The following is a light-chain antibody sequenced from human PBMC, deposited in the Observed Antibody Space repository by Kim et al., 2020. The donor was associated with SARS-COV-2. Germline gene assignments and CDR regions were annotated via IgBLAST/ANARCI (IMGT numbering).Light chain of an antibody. CDR2: GAS. CDR3: QQYGSSPRT. V-gene: IGKV3-20*01. J-gene: IGKJ1*01. CDR1: QSVSSNS. Sequence: SPGERATLSCRASQSVSSNSVGWYQQKPGQATRLLIYGASSRATGIPDRFSGSGSGTDFTLTISRLEPEDFAVYYCQQYGSSPRTFGQGTKVDIK.